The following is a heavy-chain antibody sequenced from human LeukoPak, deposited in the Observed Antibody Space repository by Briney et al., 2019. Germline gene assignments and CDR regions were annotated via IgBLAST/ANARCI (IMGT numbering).Heavy chain of an antibody. J-gene: IGHJ2*01. CDR1: GGSISSSSYY. Sequence: PSETLSLTCTVSGGSISSSSYYWGWIRQPPGKGLEWIGSIYYSGSTYYNPSLKSRVTISVDTSKNQFSLKLSSVTAADTAVYYCARDSYYDSSGYNWYFDLWGRGTLVTVSS. V-gene: IGHV4-39*02. CDR3: ARDSYYDSSGYNWYFDL. CDR2: IYYSGST. D-gene: IGHD3-22*01.